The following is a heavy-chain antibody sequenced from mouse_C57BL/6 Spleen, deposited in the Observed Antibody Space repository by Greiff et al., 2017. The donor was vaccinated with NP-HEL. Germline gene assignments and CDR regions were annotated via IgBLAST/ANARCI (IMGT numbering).Heavy chain of an antibody. V-gene: IGHV3-1*01. J-gene: IGHJ1*03. Sequence: EVQLVESGPGMVKPSQSLSLTCTVTGYSITSGYDWHWIRHFPGNKLEWMGYISYSGSTNYNPSLKSRISITHDTSKNHFFLKLNSVTTEDTATYYCARGPYGSSYVGYFDVWGTGTTVTVSS. CDR1: GYSITSGYD. D-gene: IGHD1-1*01. CDR3: ARGPYGSSYVGYFDV. CDR2: ISYSGST.